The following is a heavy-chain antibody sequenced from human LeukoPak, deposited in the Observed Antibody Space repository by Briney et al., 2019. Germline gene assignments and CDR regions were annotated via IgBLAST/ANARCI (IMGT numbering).Heavy chain of an antibody. V-gene: IGHV4-59*08. J-gene: IGHJ4*02. D-gene: IGHD7-27*01. CDR1: GGSISSYY. Sequence: SETLSLTCTVSGGSISSYYWSRIRQPPGKGLEWIGYIYYSGSTNYNPSLKSRVTISVDTSKNQFSLKLSSVTAADTAVYYCASGLLTGDGIGYWGQGTLVTVSS. CDR2: IYYSGST. CDR3: ASGLLTGDGIGY.